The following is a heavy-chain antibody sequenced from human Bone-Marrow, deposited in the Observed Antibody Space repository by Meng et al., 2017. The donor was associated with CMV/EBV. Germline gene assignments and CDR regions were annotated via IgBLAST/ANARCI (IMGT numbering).Heavy chain of an antibody. J-gene: IGHJ3*02. CDR1: RFSFSSYA. V-gene: IGHV3-23*03. Sequence: GGSLRLSCAASRFSFSSYAMSWVRQAPGKALQWVSVIYSGGSSTYYADSVKGRFTISRDNSKNTLYLQMNGLRAEDTAIYYCAKESIADLDAFDIWGQGTMVTVS. CDR2: IYSGGSST. D-gene: IGHD6-6*01. CDR3: AKESIADLDAFDI.